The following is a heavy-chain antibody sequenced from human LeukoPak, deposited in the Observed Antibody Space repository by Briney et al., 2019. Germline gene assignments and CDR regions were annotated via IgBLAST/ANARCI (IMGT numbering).Heavy chain of an antibody. V-gene: IGHV1-2*02. CDR2: INPNSGGT. CDR1: GHTFTAYY. J-gene: IGHJ4*02. Sequence: ASVKVSRKASGHTFTAYYMFWVRQAPGQGLEWMGWINPNSGGTNYAPKFQGRVTMTRDTSISTAYMELSSLRSDDTAVYFCATYYLDTSARDWGQGTLVTVSS. D-gene: IGHD3-22*01. CDR3: ATYYLDTSARD.